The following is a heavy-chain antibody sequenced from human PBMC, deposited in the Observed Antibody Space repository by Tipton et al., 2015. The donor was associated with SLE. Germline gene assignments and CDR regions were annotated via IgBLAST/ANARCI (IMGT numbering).Heavy chain of an antibody. CDR1: GFTFSSYS. V-gene: IGHV3-48*01. CDR3: AKARSGGSSPLGD. CDR2: ISSSSSTI. J-gene: IGHJ4*02. D-gene: IGHD6-6*01. Sequence: SLRLSCAASGFTFSSYSMNWVRQAPGKGLEWVSYISSSSSTIYYADSVKGRFTISRDNVKNSLYLQMNSLRAEDTAVYYCAKARSGGSSPLGDWGQGTPVTVSS.